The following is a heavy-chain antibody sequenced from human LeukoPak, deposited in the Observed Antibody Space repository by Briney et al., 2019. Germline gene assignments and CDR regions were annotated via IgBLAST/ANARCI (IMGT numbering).Heavy chain of an antibody. J-gene: IGHJ3*02. CDR2: ISAYNGNT. D-gene: IGHD3-3*01. CDR3: ARGRDYDFWSARNHGAFDI. CDR1: GYTFTSYG. V-gene: IGHV1-18*01. Sequence: ASVKVSCKASGYTFTSYGISWVRQAPGQGLEWMGWISAYNGNTDYAQKLKGRVTMTTDTSTSTAYMELRSLRSDDTAVYYCARGRDYDFWSARNHGAFDIWGQGTMVTVSS.